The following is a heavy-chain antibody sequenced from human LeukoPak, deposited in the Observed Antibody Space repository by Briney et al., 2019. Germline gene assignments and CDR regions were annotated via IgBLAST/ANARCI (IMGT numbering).Heavy chain of an antibody. D-gene: IGHD6-19*01. CDR2: ISGSGGST. J-gene: IGHJ4*02. CDR3: AKDHVGIAVAGPFDY. CDR1: GFTFSDYY. V-gene: IGHV3-23*01. Sequence: GGSLRLSCAASGFTFSDYYMSWVRQAPGKGLEWVSAISGSGGSTYYADSVKGRFTISGDNSKNTLYLQMNSLRAEDTAVYYCAKDHVGIAVAGPFDYWGQGTLVTVSS.